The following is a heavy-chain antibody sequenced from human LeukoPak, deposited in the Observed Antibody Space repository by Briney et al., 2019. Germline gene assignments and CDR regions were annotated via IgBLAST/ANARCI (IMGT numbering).Heavy chain of an antibody. D-gene: IGHD1-1*01. CDR2: MKPNSGDT. CDR1: GYTFTSYD. J-gene: IGHJ6*02. V-gene: IGHV1-8*01. CDR3: ARPGIGRTGYGIDV. Sequence: GASVKVSCKASGYTFTSYDINWVRQATGQGLEWMGWMKPNSGDTGYAQKFQGRVTMTRNTSISTAYMELTSLRSEDTAVYYCARPGIGRTGYGIDVWGQGTTVIVSS.